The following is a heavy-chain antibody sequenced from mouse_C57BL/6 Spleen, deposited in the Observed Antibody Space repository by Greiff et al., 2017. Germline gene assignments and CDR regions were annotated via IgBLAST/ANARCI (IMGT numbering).Heavy chain of an antibody. CDR3: ARHLSSHVLFDY. V-gene: IGHV5-17*01. Sequence: EVQLVESGGGLVKPGGSLKLSCAASGFTFSDYGMHWVRQAPEKGLEWVAYISSGSSTLYYADTVKGRFTISRDNAKNTLFLQMTSLRSENTAMYYCARHLSSHVLFDYWGQGTTLTVSS. J-gene: IGHJ2*01. CDR2: ISSGSSTL. D-gene: IGHD1-1*01. CDR1: GFTFSDYG.